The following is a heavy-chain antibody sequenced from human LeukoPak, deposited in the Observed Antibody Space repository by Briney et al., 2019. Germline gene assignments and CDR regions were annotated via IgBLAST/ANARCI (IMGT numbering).Heavy chain of an antibody. CDR2: ISWNSGSI. CDR3: AKDITSWGLEGAFDI. V-gene: IGHV3-9*01. CDR1: GFTFDDYA. Sequence: GGSLRLSCAASGFTFDDYAMHWVRQAPGKGLEWVSGISWNSGSIGYADSVKGRFTIPRDNAKNSLYLQMNSLRAEDTALYYCAKDITSWGLEGAFDIWGQGTMVTVSS. J-gene: IGHJ3*02. D-gene: IGHD2-2*01.